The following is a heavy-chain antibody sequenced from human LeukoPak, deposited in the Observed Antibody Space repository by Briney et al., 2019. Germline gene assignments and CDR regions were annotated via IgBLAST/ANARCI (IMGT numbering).Heavy chain of an antibody. CDR2: ISYSGST. D-gene: IGHD6-19*01. V-gene: IGHV4-59*08. Sequence: SETLSLTCTVSGGSISSYYWSRIRQPPGKGLEWIGYISYSGSTNYNPSLKSRVTISIDTSKNQFSVKLSSVTAADTAVYYCARQTAYSSGWAYWGQGTLVTVSS. CDR3: ARQTAYSSGWAY. CDR1: GGSISSYY. J-gene: IGHJ4*02.